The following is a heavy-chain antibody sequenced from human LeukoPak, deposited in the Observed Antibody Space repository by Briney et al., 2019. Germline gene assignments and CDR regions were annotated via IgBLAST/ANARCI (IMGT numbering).Heavy chain of an antibody. D-gene: IGHD6-13*01. J-gene: IGHJ4*02. CDR2: IIPIFGTA. Sequence: ASVKVSCKASGGTFSSYAISWVRQAPGQGLEWMGGIIPIFGTANYAQKFQGRVTITADESTSTAYMELSSLRSEDTAVYYCARHQGIAAAKHYFDYWGQGTLVTVSS. V-gene: IGHV1-69*13. CDR3: ARHQGIAAAKHYFDY. CDR1: GGTFSSYA.